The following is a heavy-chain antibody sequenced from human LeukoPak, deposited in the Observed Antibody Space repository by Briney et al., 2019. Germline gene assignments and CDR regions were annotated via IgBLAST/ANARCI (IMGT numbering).Heavy chain of an antibody. CDR3: ARYRNEALFAFDI. V-gene: IGHV4-59*01. CDR1: GGSISNYY. CDR2: IYYSGST. Sequence: PETLSLTCTVSGGSISNYYWSWIRQPPGKGLEWIGYIYYSGSTNYNPSLMSRVTISVDTSKTQFSLKLSSVTAADTAVYYCARYRNEALFAFDIWGQGTMVTVSS. J-gene: IGHJ3*02. D-gene: IGHD1-14*01.